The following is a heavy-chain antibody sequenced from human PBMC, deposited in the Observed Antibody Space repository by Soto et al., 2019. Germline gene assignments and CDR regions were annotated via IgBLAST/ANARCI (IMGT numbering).Heavy chain of an antibody. CDR3: ARRGEYCGGDCYSIAFDI. D-gene: IGHD2-21*01. Sequence: GESLKISCKGSGYSFTSYWIGWVRQMPGKGLEWMGIIYPGASDTRYSPSFQGQVTISADKSISTAYLQWSSLKASDTAMYYCARRGEYCGGDCYSIAFDIWGQGTMVTVS. J-gene: IGHJ3*02. V-gene: IGHV5-51*01. CDR2: IYPGASDT. CDR1: GYSFTSYW.